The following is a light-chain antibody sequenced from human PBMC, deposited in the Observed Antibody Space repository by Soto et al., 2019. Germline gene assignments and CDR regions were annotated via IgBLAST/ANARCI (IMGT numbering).Light chain of an antibody. V-gene: IGKV3-20*01. CDR2: GAS. CDR3: HHFDSSPT. Sequence: EIVLTQSPGTLSLSPGERANLSCRASQSVSSSYLAWYQQKPGQAPRLLIYGASTRATGIPDRFGGSGSGTDFTLSISRLEPEDFAVYHCHHFDSSPTFGGGTKVEIK. J-gene: IGKJ4*01. CDR1: QSVSSSY.